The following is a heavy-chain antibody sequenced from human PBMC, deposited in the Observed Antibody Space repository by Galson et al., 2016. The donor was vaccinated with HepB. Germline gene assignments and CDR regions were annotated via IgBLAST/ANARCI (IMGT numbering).Heavy chain of an antibody. CDR2: INQNGGEK. V-gene: IGHV3-7*01. D-gene: IGHD2-2*01. CDR3: ARGSPAQFCIRPNCYVVY. CDR1: GFTFSTYW. Sequence: SLRLSCAPSGFTFSTYWMTWVRQTPGKGLEWVANINQNGGEKYYVDSVKGRFTISRDDAKNSLYLQMDSLRAEDTAVYYCARGSPAQFCIRPNCYVVYWGQGTLVTVSS. J-gene: IGHJ4*02.